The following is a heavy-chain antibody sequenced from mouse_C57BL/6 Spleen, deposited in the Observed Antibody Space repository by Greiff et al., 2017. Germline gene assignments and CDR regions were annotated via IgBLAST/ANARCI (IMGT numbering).Heavy chain of an antibody. CDR3: ARPPYDGSATGDY. Sequence: QVQLQQPGAELVKPGASVKLSCKASGYTFTSYWMHWVKQRPGRGLEWIGRIDPNSGGTKYNEKFKSKATLTVDKPSSTAHMQLSSLTSEDSAVDYCARPPYDGSATGDYWGQGTTLTVSS. V-gene: IGHV1-72*01. CDR2: IDPNSGGT. J-gene: IGHJ2*01. D-gene: IGHD1-1*01. CDR1: GYTFTSYW.